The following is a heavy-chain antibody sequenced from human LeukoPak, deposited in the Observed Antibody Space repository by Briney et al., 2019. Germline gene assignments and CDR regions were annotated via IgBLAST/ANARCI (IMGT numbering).Heavy chain of an antibody. D-gene: IGHD3-10*01. CDR3: ARDFGSSFGELFSPADY. J-gene: IGHJ4*02. Sequence: GGSLRFSCAASGFTFSDDYMSCIRQAPGKGLEWVSYISSSSSYTNYADSVKGRFTISRDNAKNSLYLQMNSLRAEDTAVYYCARDFGSSFGELFSPADYWGQGTLVTVSS. CDR2: ISSSSSYT. CDR1: GFTFSDDY. V-gene: IGHV3-11*06.